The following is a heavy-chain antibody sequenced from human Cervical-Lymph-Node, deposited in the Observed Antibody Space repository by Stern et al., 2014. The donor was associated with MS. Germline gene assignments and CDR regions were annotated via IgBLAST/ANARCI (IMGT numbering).Heavy chain of an antibody. Sequence: VQLVESGGGLVQPGGSLRLSCAASGFTVSSNYMSWVRQAPGKGLEWVSVIYSGGSTYYADSVKGRFTISRDNSKNTLYLQMNSLRAEDTAVYYCARDLSYYDSSGYCYWGQGTLVTVSS. D-gene: IGHD3-22*01. CDR2: IYSGGST. CDR3: ARDLSYYDSSGYCY. CDR1: GFTVSSNY. V-gene: IGHV3-66*02. J-gene: IGHJ4*02.